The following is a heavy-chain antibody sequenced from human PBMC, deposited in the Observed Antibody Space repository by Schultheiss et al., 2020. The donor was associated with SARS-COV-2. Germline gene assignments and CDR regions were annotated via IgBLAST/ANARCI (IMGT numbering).Heavy chain of an antibody. J-gene: IGHJ6*03. CDR2: ISSNGGST. CDR1: GFTFSSYA. Sequence: GESLKISCSASGFTFSSYAMHWVRQAPGKGLEYVSAISSNGGSTYYADSVKGRFTISRDNSKNTLYLQMNSLRAEDTAVYYCARAYKMYYYYYYYMDVWGKGTTVTVSS. V-gene: IGHV3-64*04. D-gene: IGHD5-24*01. CDR3: ARAYKMYYYYYYYMDV.